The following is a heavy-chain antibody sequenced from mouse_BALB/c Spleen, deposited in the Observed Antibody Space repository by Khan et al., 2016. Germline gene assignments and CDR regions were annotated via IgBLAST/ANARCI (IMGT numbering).Heavy chain of an antibody. Sequence: VQLQESGPGLVQPSQSLSITCTVSGFSLTSYGVHWVRQSPGKGLEWLGVIWSGGSTDYNAAFISRLSISKDNSKSQVFFKMNSLQANDTDIYYCATHGNYFAYWGQGTLVTVSA. CDR1: GFSLTSYG. CDR2: IWSGGST. CDR3: ATHGNYFAY. J-gene: IGHJ3*01. D-gene: IGHD2-1*01. V-gene: IGHV2-2*02.